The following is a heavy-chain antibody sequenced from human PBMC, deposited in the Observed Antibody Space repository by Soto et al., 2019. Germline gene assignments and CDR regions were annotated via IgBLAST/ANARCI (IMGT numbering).Heavy chain of an antibody. V-gene: IGHV3-23*01. CDR2: IGGRGNSA. J-gene: IGHJ3*01. CDR1: GVIFTNYG. CDR3: VREGRASFDF. Sequence: PVGSQIDSYAASGVIFTNYGMSWVRQAPGKGLEWVSVIGGRGNSAYYADSVQGRFTISRDNSKNTLSLQMSSLTADDTAIYYCVREGRASFDFWGRGTMVTVSS.